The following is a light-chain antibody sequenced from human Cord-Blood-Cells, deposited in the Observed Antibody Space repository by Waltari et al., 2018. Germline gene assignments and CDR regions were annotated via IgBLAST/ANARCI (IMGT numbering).Light chain of an antibody. CDR3: QQYYSTPLT. CDR2: WAS. V-gene: IGKV4-1*01. CDR1: QSVLYSSNNKNY. J-gene: IGKJ4*01. Sequence: DNLMTQSPDSLAVSLGERATINCKSSQSVLYSSNNKNYLAWYQQKPGQPPKLLIYWASTRESGVPDRFSGSGCGTDFTLTISSLQAEDVAVYYCQQYYSTPLTFGGGTKVDIK.